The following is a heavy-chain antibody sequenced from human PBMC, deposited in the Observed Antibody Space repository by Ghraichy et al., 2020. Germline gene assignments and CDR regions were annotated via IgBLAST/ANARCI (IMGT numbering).Heavy chain of an antibody. J-gene: IGHJ3*02. CDR1: GFTFRDYY. V-gene: IGHV3-11*01. D-gene: IGHD6-19*01. CDR2: ISSSGSTI. Sequence: GESLNISCAASGFTFRDYYMSWIRQAPGKGLEWVSYISSSGSTIYYADSVKGRFTISRDNAKNSLFLQMNSLRVEDTAVYYCARRRAGSGGAFDMWGQGTVVSVSS. CDR3: ARRRAGSGGAFDM.